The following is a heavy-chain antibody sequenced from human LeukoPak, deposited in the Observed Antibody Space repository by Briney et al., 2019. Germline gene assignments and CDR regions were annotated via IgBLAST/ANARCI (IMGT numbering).Heavy chain of an antibody. CDR2: IYYSGST. CDR3: AREALARPRGYFDY. V-gene: IGHV4-31*03. Sequence: SETPSLTCTVSGGSISSGGYYWSWIRQHPGKGLEWIGYIYYSGSTYYNPSLKSRVTISVDTSKNQFSLKLSSVTAADTAVYYCAREALARPRGYFDYWGQGTLVTVSS. D-gene: IGHD6-6*01. J-gene: IGHJ4*03. CDR1: GGSISSGGYY.